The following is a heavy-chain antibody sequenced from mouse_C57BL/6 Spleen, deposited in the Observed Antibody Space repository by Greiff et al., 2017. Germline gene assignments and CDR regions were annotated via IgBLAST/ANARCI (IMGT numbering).Heavy chain of an antibody. V-gene: IGHV1-42*01. Sequence: EVQLQQSGPELVKPGASVKISCKASGYSFTGYYMNWVKQSPEKSLEWIGEINPSTGGTTYNQKFKAKATLTVDKSSSTAYMQLKSLTSEDSAVXYCARRVYYDYVFAYWGQGTLVTVSA. D-gene: IGHD2-4*01. CDR2: INPSTGGT. CDR3: ARRVYYDYVFAY. J-gene: IGHJ3*01. CDR1: GYSFTGYY.